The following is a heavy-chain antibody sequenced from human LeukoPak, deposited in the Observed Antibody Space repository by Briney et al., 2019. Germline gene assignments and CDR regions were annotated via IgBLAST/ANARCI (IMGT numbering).Heavy chain of an antibody. V-gene: IGHV4-39*01. Sequence: SETLSLTCTASGGSISSSSYYWGWIRQPPGKGLEWIGSIYYSGSTYYNPSLKSRVTISVDTSKNQFSLKLSSVTAADTAVYYCASLRLVLGYYFDYWGQGTLVTVSS. J-gene: IGHJ4*02. D-gene: IGHD6-19*01. CDR1: GGSISSSSYY. CDR2: IYYSGST. CDR3: ASLRLVLGYYFDY.